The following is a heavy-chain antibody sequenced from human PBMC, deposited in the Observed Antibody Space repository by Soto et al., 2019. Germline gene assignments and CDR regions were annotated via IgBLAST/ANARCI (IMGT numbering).Heavy chain of an antibody. V-gene: IGHV3-23*01. J-gene: IGHJ6*03. D-gene: IGHD2-15*01. Sequence: GESLKISCAASGFTFSTYAMSWVRQAPGKGLEWVSTISGGGFSTYYADSVKGRFTISRDNSKNTLYLQMNSLRAEDTAVYYCAKGYRYMDVWGKGTTVTVSS. CDR2: ISGGGFST. CDR1: GFTFSTYA. CDR3: AKGYRYMDV.